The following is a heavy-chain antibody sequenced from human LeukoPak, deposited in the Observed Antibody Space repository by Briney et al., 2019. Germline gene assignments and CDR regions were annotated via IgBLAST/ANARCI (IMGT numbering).Heavy chain of an antibody. V-gene: IGHV3-30*18. J-gene: IGHJ4*02. CDR1: GFTFSSYG. CDR3: AKDRSKGSYGDDFDF. CDR2: ISYDGGKK. D-gene: IGHD1-26*01. Sequence: PGGSLRLSCAASGFTFSSYGMSWVRQAPGKGLEWVAIISYDGGKKDYADSVKGRFTISRDNSRNTLYLQMNSLRAEDTAVYYCAKDRSKGSYGDDFDFWGQGTLVTVSS.